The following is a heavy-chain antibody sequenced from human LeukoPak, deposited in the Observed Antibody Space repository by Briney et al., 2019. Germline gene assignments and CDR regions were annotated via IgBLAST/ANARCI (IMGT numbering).Heavy chain of an antibody. Sequence: GGSLRVSCVGSGFTFSTYEMTWVRQAPGKGLEWVSYISSSGGTIYYADSVRGRFTISRDNAKNSLYLQMNSLRAEDTAVYYCAREGGVNYYDLDYFDYWGQGTLITVSS. V-gene: IGHV3-48*03. D-gene: IGHD3-22*01. CDR2: ISSSGGTI. J-gene: IGHJ4*02. CDR3: AREGGVNYYDLDYFDY. CDR1: GFTFSTYE.